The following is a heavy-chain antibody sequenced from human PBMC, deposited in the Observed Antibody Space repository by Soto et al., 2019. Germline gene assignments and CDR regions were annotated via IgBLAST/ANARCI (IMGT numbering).Heavy chain of an antibody. Sequence: EVQLVESEGGLVQRGGSLRLSCAASGFTFNYYWMHWVRQAPGQGLVWVSHIHSDGSKTTYADSVKGRFTISRDNAKNTLDLQMNSRRAEDTAVYYCVRGDRGGFDLWGQGTAVTVSS. J-gene: IGHJ3*01. V-gene: IGHV3-74*01. CDR2: IHSDGSKT. CDR1: GFTFNYYW. D-gene: IGHD2-21*02. CDR3: VRGDRGGFDL.